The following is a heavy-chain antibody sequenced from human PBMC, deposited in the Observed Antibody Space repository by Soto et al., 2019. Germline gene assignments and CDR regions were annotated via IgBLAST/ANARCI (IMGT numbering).Heavy chain of an antibody. Sequence: PSETLSLTCTVSGGSISSGGYYWSWIRQHPGKGLEWIGYIYYSGSTYYNPSLKSRVTISVDTSKNQFSLKLSSVTAADTAVYYCASSGDWGYDYGDYRPIYYYYGMDVWGQGTTVTVSS. V-gene: IGHV4-31*03. CDR2: IYYSGST. J-gene: IGHJ6*02. CDR3: ASSGDWGYDYGDYRPIYYYYGMDV. D-gene: IGHD4-17*01. CDR1: GGSISSGGYY.